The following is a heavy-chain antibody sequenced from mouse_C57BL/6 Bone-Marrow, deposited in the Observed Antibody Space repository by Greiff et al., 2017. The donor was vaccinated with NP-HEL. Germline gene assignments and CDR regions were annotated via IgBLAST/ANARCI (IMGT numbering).Heavy chain of an antibody. CDR2: IYPRSGNT. CDR1: GYTFTSYG. D-gene: IGHD1-1*01. V-gene: IGHV1-81*01. J-gene: IGHJ2*01. CDR3: ARWRKLGYYGSGYFDD. Sequence: QVQLQQSGAELARPGASVKLSCKASGYTFTSYGISWVKQRPGQGLEWIGEIYPRSGNTYYNEKFKGKATLTADKSSSTAYMELRSLTSEDSAVYFCARWRKLGYYGSGYFDDWGQGTTLTVSS.